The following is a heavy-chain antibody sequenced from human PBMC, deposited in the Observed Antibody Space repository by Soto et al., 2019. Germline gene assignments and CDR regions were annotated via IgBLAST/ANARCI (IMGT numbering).Heavy chain of an antibody. CDR1: GGTFISHS. CDR3: AREVGYGDFSAALLD. V-gene: IGHV1-69*13. CDR2: VISLFGTA. J-gene: IGHJ4*02. Sequence: GASVKVSCKASGGTFISHSINWVRQAPGQGLEWMGGVISLFGTANYAHNFKGRVTITADQSTSTAYMELNSLRSDDTAVYYCAREVGYGDFSAALLDWGQGTLVTVSS. D-gene: IGHD4-17*01.